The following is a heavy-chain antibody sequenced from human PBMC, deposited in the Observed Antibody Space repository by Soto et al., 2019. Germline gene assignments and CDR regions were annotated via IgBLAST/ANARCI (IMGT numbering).Heavy chain of an antibody. Sequence: QVQLVESGGGVVQPGRSLRLSCAASGFTFSSYGMHWVRQAPGKGLEWVAVISYDGSNKYYADSVKGRFTISRDNSKKTLYIKLTGRRAEARAVYYCGKDLEAPPVDYFWGGYWGGGFDYWGQGTLVTVSS. CDR3: GKDLEAPPVDYFWGGYWGGGFDY. CDR2: ISYDGSNK. J-gene: IGHJ4*02. CDR1: GFTFSSYG. V-gene: IGHV3-30*18. D-gene: IGHD3-16*01.